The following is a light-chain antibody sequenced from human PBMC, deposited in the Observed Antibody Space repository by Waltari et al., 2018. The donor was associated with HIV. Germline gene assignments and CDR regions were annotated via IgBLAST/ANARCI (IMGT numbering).Light chain of an antibody. J-gene: IGKJ1*01. CDR2: WAS. Sequence: DIVMTQSPDSLAVSLGERATINCKSSQHVFYSSTNNNYLAWYQQKPRQPPKLLIYWASTRESGVPDRFSGSGSGTDFTLTISSLQAEDVAVYFCQQYSSVPPTFGQGTKVEIK. V-gene: IGKV4-1*01. CDR3: QQYSSVPPT. CDR1: QHVFYSSTNNNY.